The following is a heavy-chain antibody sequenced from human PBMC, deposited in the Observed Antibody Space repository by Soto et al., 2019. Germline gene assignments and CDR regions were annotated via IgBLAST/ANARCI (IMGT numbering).Heavy chain of an antibody. CDR2: IYTGGTT. Sequence: EVQLVQSGGGLVQPGGSLRLSCAASGFTVSSNYMSWVRQAPGKGLEWVSVIYTGGTTYYADSVKGRFTISRDNSKNTLYLQMNSLRAEDTAVYYCAKDAYYGGNSAYFHYWGQGTLVTVSS. D-gene: IGHD4-17*01. CDR1: GFTVSSNY. J-gene: IGHJ1*01. CDR3: AKDAYYGGNSAYFHY. V-gene: IGHV3-66*01.